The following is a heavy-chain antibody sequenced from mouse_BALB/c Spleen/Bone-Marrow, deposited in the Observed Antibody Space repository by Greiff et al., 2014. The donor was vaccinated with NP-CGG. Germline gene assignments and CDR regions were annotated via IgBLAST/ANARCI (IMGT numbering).Heavy chain of an antibody. Sequence: EVKLMESGGGLVQPGGSLKLSCAASGFDFSGYWMTWVRQAPGKGLEWIGEINPDSRTINYKPSLKEKFIMSRDNAKNTLYLQMSKVRSEDTALYYCARNGYDGWMTYWGQGTLVTVSA. CDR3: ARNGYDGWMTY. CDR2: INPDSRTI. CDR1: GFDFSGYW. D-gene: IGHD2-2*01. J-gene: IGHJ3*01. V-gene: IGHV4-1*02.